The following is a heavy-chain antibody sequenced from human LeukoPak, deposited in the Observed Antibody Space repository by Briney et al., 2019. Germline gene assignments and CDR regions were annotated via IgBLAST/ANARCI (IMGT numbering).Heavy chain of an antibody. CDR1: GFTFSSYS. J-gene: IGHJ4*02. Sequence: GGSLRLSCAAPGFTFSSYSMNWVRQAPGKGLEWVAVISYDGSNEYYADSVKGRFTVSRDNSKNTLYLQMNSLRAEDTAVYFCARGGAVVSYFDYWGQGTLVTVSS. CDR2: ISYDGSNE. V-gene: IGHV3-30*03. CDR3: ARGGAVVSYFDY. D-gene: IGHD6-19*01.